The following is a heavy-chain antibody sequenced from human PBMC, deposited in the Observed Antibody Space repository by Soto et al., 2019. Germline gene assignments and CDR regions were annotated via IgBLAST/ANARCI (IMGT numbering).Heavy chain of an antibody. CDR2: INPSGGST. Sequence: ASVNVTCKASGYTFSSYYMHWVRQAPGQGLEWMGIINPSGGSTSYAQKFQGRVTMTRDTSTSTVYMELSSLRSEDTAVYYCARGGEYCGGDCYPDDAFDIWGQGTMVTVSS. J-gene: IGHJ3*02. CDR3: ARGGEYCGGDCYPDDAFDI. CDR1: GYTFSSYY. V-gene: IGHV1-46*01. D-gene: IGHD2-21*02.